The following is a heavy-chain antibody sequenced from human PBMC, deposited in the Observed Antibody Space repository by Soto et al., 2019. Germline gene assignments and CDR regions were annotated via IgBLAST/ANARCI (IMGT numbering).Heavy chain of an antibody. D-gene: IGHD3-22*01. V-gene: IGHV1-8*01. CDR1: GYTFTSYD. CDR3: ARVGYYYDSIGYYLSFDY. Sequence: QVQLVQSGAEVKKPGASVKVSCKASGYTFTSYDINWVRQATGQGLEWMGWMNPNSGNTGYAQKFQGRVTMTRNTSISTAYMELSSLRSEDTAVYYCARVGYYYDSIGYYLSFDYWGQGTLVTVSS. CDR2: MNPNSGNT. J-gene: IGHJ4*02.